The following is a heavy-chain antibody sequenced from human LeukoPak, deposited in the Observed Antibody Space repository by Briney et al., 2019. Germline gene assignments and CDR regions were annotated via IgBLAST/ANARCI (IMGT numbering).Heavy chain of an antibody. J-gene: IGHJ4*02. CDR3: ARTYCSTKACSDFDF. CDR1: GYSFTTYW. D-gene: IGHD2-2*01. CDR2: IYSDDSDT. Sequence: GDSPGISCEGSGYSFTTYWIAWVRQMPGKGLEWMGIIYSDDSDTKYSPSFQGQVTIPIDKSIRTAYLQWSSLKASDTAVYYCARTYCSTKACSDFDFWGQGTLVTVS. V-gene: IGHV5-51*01.